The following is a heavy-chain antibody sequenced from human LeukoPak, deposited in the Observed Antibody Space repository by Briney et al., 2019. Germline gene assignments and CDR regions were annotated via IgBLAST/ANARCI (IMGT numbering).Heavy chain of an antibody. D-gene: IGHD3-22*01. CDR2: ISAYNGDT. J-gene: IGHJ3*02. V-gene: IGHV1-18*01. CDR3: ASLKNYYDSSGNLVTDAFDI. Sequence: ASVKVSCKASGYTFTSYGITWVRQAPGQGLEWMGWISAYNGDTNYAQKLQGRVTMTTDTSTSTAYMELRSLRSDDTAVYYCASLKNYYDSSGNLVTDAFDIWGQGTMVTVSS. CDR1: GYTFTSYG.